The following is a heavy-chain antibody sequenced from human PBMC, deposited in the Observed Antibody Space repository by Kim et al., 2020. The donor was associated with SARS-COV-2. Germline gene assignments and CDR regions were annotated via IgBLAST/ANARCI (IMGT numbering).Heavy chain of an antibody. V-gene: IGHV3-7*01. CDR3: ARDYYDSSGYYFPAN. J-gene: IGHJ4*02. Sequence: GGSLRLSCAASGYTFNSYWMSWVRQAPGRGLEWVANIKQDGTEKYHVDSVMGRFTISRDNAKHSLFLQMNSLRGEDTAVYYCARDYYDSSGYYFPANWGQGTPATVSS. D-gene: IGHD3-22*01. CDR1: GYTFNSYW. CDR2: IKQDGTEK.